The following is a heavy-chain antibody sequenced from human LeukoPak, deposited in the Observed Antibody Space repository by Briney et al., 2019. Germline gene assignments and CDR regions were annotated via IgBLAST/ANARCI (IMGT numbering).Heavy chain of an antibody. CDR1: GYTFTDYY. D-gene: IGHD6-13*01. Sequence: ASVKVSCKASGYTFTDYYMHWVRQAPGQGLEWMGWINPNNGDTSYAQKSQGRVTMTRDTSISTAYMELSSLRSDDTAVYYCARGRNIAVGGTSLVAHWGQGTLVTVSS. J-gene: IGHJ4*02. V-gene: IGHV1-2*02. CDR2: INPNNGDT. CDR3: ARGRNIAVGGTSLVAH.